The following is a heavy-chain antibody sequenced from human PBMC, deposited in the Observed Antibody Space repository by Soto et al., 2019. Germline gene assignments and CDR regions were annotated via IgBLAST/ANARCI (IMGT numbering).Heavy chain of an antibody. CDR2: ISAYNGNT. D-gene: IGHD3-10*01. V-gene: IGHV1-18*04. Sequence: SVKVSCKASGYTFTGYYMHWVRQATGQGLEWMGWISAYNGNTNYAQKLQGRVTMTTDTSTSSASMELRSLRSDDTAVYYCARAWFGDFVYYFDYWGQGTLVTVSS. CDR3: ARAWFGDFVYYFDY. CDR1: GYTFTGYY. J-gene: IGHJ4*02.